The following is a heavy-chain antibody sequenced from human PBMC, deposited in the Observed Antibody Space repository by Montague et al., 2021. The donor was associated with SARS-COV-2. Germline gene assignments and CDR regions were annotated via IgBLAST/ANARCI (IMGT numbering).Heavy chain of an antibody. V-gene: IGHV4-34*01. CDR3: ARLGDGVVASPILGFGPYESYGYMDD. D-gene: IGHD3-10*01. CDR1: GGSFSTYY. Sequence: SETLSLTCAVHGGSFSTYYWNWIRQPPGTGLEWIGEINHGGSTNYNPSLKIRVPISAATSKTHFSLKLTSVAAAAAAVSYCARLGDGVVASPILGFGPYESYGYMDDWGKGTTVTVSS. J-gene: IGHJ6*03. CDR2: INHGGST.